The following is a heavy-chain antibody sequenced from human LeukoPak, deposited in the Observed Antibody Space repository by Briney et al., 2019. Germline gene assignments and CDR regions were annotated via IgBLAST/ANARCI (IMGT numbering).Heavy chain of an antibody. J-gene: IGHJ5*02. Sequence: ASVRVSCKASGYTFTTNGVSWVRQAPGQGLEWMGWITAYNGNTKYAQKFQGRVTMTTESSTSTVFMELRSLTSDDTAVYYCARAKAYYEILTAYNPWGQGTLVTVSS. CDR2: ITAYNGNT. V-gene: IGHV1-18*04. CDR3: ARAKAYYEILTAYNP. CDR1: GYTFTTNG. D-gene: IGHD3-9*01.